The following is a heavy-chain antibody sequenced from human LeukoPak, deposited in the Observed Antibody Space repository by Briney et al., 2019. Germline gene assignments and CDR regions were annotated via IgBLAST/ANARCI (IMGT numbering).Heavy chain of an antibody. V-gene: IGHV4-59*01. CDR2: IYYSVIS. CDR3: ARGSGGDGSGSL. Sequence: SETLSLTCTVSGDSINTYYWSWIRQPPGKGLEWIGYIYYSVISDYNPSLKSRVTMSVDMSTRQISLKLSSVTAADTAVYYCARGSGGDGSGSLWGQGTLVTVSS. CDR1: GDSINTYY. J-gene: IGHJ4*02. D-gene: IGHD3-10*01.